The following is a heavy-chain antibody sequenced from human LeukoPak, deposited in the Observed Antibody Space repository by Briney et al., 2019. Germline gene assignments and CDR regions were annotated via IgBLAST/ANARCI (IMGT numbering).Heavy chain of an antibody. D-gene: IGHD6-19*01. V-gene: IGHV3-9*01. J-gene: IGHJ4*02. CDR2: ISWNSGSI. Sequence: QTGGSLRLSCAASGFTFDDYAMHWVRQAPGKGLEWVSGISWNSGSIGYADSVKGRFTISRDNAKNSLYLQMNSLRAEDTALYYCAKEGYCSPYYFDYWGQGTLVTVSS. CDR1: GFTFDDYA. CDR3: AKEGYCSPYYFDY.